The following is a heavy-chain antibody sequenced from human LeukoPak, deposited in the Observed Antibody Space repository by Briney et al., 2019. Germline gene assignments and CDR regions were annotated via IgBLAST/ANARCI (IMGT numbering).Heavy chain of an antibody. CDR3: ARHDSTVVSAQDY. V-gene: IGHV5-51*01. CDR2: IYPGDSDT. CDR1: GYSFTTYW. Sequence: PGESLKISCQASGYSFTTYWIGWVRQMPGRGLEWMGIIYPGDSDTRYSPSFQGQVTISVDKSISTAYLQWASLRASDTAVYYCARHDSTVVSAQDYWGQGTLITVSS. D-gene: IGHD4-23*01. J-gene: IGHJ4*02.